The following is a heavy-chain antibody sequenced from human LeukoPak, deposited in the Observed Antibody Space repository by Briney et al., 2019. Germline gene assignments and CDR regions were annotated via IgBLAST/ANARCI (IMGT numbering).Heavy chain of an antibody. J-gene: IGHJ4*02. V-gene: IGHV3-7*01. CDR2: IGQDGIET. CDR1: GISFASYW. CDR3: AIPSSYDGSRYYHAY. Sequence: GGSLRLSCAASGISFASYWVTWDRQAPGKGLEWVANIGQDGIETVYEGSVKGRFTISRDNARNLLFLQMNSLRADDTAVYYCAIPSSYDGSRYYHAYWGQGTLVSVSS. D-gene: IGHD3-22*01.